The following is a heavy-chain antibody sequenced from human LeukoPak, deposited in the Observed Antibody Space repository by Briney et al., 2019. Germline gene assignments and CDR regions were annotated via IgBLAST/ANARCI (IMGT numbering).Heavy chain of an antibody. D-gene: IGHD4-17*01. CDR1: GFTFSSYA. CDR3: AKPSGDYGDYVLYYFDY. CDR2: ISGSGGST. Sequence: GGSLRLSCAASGFTFSSYAMSWVRQAPGKGLEWVSAISGSGGSTYYADSVKGRFTISRDNSKNTLYLQMNSLRAEDTAVYYCAKPSGDYGDYVLYYFDYWGQGTLVTVSS. V-gene: IGHV3-23*01. J-gene: IGHJ4*02.